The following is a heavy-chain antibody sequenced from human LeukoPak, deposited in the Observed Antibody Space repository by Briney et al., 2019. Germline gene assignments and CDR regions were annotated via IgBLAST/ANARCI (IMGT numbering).Heavy chain of an antibody. V-gene: IGHV4-31*03. J-gene: IGHJ4*02. D-gene: IGHD3-9*01. Sequence: SETLSLTCTVSGVSISSGGYYWRWIRQPPGKALEWIGYIYYSGSTYYNPSLKSRVTISVDTSKNQFSLKLSSVTAADTAVYYCARSGPGDYDILTGYYGFDYWGQGTLVTVSS. CDR2: IYYSGST. CDR1: GVSISSGGYY. CDR3: ARSGPGDYDILTGYYGFDY.